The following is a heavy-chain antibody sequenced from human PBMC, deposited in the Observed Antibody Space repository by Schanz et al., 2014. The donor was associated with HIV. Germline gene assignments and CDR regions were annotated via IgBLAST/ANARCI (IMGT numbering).Heavy chain of an antibody. CDR2: ISYDGSNK. CDR3: ARDVSHDSSGHYSDYYYGMDV. V-gene: IGHV3-30*03. D-gene: IGHD3-22*01. Sequence: QVQVVASGGGVVQPGRSLRLSCAASGFTFSSYGMHWVRQAPGKGLEWVAVISYDGSNKYYADSVKGRFTISRDNSKNTLYLQMNSLRAEDTAVYYCARDVSHDSSGHYSDYYYGMDVWGQGTTVTVSS. CDR1: GFTFSSYG. J-gene: IGHJ6*02.